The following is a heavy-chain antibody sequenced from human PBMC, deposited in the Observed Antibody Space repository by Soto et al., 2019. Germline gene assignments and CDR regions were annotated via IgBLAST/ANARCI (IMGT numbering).Heavy chain of an antibody. V-gene: IGHV1-3*01. Sequence: QVHLVQSGAEVKKPGASVRVSCQASGYTFTSFPMHWVRQAPGQRLEWMGWINPANGETGYSQKLQGRVTITRDTSASTASMELSSLTSEDTAIYFCARKDYCGAGSYHFDSWGQGTLVIVSS. D-gene: IGHD3-10*01. CDR2: INPANGET. CDR3: ARKDYCGAGSYHFDS. J-gene: IGHJ4*02. CDR1: GYTFTSFP.